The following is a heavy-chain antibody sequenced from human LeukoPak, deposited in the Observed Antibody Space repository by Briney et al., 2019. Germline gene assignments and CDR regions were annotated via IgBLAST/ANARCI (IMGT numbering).Heavy chain of an antibody. CDR1: GFSFSSYA. J-gene: IGHJ4*02. CDR3: ARSYSSDWSSGRAGPYYFDN. D-gene: IGHD6-19*01. CDR2: ISSSSTYI. Sequence: PGGSLRLSCATSGFSFSSYAMSWVRQAPGKGLEWVSSISSSSTYIYYADSVKGRFTISRDNAKNSLYLQMNSLRAEDTAVYYCARSYSSDWSSGRAGPYYFDNWGQGTLVTVSS. V-gene: IGHV3-21*01.